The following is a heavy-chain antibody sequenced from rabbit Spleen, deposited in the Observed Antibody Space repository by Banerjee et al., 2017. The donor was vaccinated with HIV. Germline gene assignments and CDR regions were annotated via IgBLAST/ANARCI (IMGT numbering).Heavy chain of an antibody. Sequence: QSLEESGGDLVKPGASLTLTCTASGVSFSSSSYMCWVRQAPGKGLEWIACIDSGSSGFTYFATWAKGRFTCSKTSSTTVTLQMTRLTAADTATYFCARDTSSSFSRYGMGLWGPGTLVTVS. J-gene: IGHJ6*01. D-gene: IGHD1-1*01. V-gene: IGHV1S40*01. CDR1: GVSFSSSSY. CDR3: ARDTSSSFSRYGMGL. CDR2: IDSGSSGFT.